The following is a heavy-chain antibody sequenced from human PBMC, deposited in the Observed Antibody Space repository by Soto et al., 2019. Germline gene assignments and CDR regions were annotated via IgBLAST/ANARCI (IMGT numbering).Heavy chain of an antibody. CDR1: GFSLRTSGVG. V-gene: IGHV2-5*02. D-gene: IGHD1-7*01. CDR2: IYWDDDK. J-gene: IGHJ4*02. CDR3: AHRLTLNSNWNYGRFDY. Sequence: SGPTLVNPTQTLTLTCTFSGFSLRTSGVGVGWIRQPPGKALEWLALIYWDDDKRYCPSLKNRLTITKNTSKNQVVLTMTNMNSVDTATYFCAHRLTLNSNWNYGRFDYWGQGTLVTVSS.